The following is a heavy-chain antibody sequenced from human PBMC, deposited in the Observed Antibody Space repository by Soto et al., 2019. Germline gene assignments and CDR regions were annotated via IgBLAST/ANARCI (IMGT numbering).Heavy chain of an antibody. CDR1: GFTFSSYW. J-gene: IGHJ4*02. D-gene: IGHD3-3*01. CDR3: ARVPTITIWDYFDY. Sequence: HPGGSLRLSCAASGFTFSSYWMSWVRQAPGKGLEWVANIKQDGSEKYYVDSVKGRFTISRDNAKNSLYLQMNSLRAEDTAVYYCARVPTITIWDYFDYWGQGTLVTVSS. CDR2: IKQDGSEK. V-gene: IGHV3-7*01.